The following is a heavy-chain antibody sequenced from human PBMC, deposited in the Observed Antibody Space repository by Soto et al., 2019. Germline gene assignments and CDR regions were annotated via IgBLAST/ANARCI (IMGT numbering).Heavy chain of an antibody. D-gene: IGHD3-10*01. J-gene: IGHJ6*02. Sequence: GGSLRLSCAASGFTFSGSAMHWVRQASGKGLEWVGRIRSKANSYATAYAASVKGRLTISRDDSKNTAYLQMNSLKTEDTAVYYCTRQDLGVRGVTPYYYYYGMDVWGQGTTVTVSS. CDR2: IRSKANSYAT. V-gene: IGHV3-73*01. CDR3: TRQDLGVRGVTPYYYYYGMDV. CDR1: GFTFSGSA.